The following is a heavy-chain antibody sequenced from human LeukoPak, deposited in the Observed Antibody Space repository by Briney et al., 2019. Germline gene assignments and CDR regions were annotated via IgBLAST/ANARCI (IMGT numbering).Heavy chain of an antibody. Sequence: GGSLRLSCAASGFTFSSYAMHWVRQAPGKGLEWVAVISYDGSNKYYADSVKGRFTISRDNSKNTLYLQMNSLRAEDTAVYYCARGGDGITIFGVVSSPLFDYWGQGTLVTVSS. CDR2: ISYDGSNK. D-gene: IGHD3-3*01. CDR1: GFTFSSYA. V-gene: IGHV3-30-3*01. CDR3: ARGGDGITIFGVVSSPLFDY. J-gene: IGHJ4*02.